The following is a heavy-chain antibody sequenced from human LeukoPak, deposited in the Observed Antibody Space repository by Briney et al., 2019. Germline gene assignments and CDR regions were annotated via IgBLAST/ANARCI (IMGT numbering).Heavy chain of an antibody. J-gene: IGHJ6*02. CDR3: ARDRGDQYGMDV. CDR1: GDSVSSNSAA. CDR2: TYYRSKWYN. D-gene: IGHD2-21*02. V-gene: IGHV6-1*01. Sequence: PSQTLSLTCAISGDSVSSNSAAWNWIRQSPSRGLEWLGRTYYRSKWYNDYAVSVKSRITINPDTSKNQFSLKLSSVTAADTAVYYCARDRGDQYGMDVWGQGTTVTVSS.